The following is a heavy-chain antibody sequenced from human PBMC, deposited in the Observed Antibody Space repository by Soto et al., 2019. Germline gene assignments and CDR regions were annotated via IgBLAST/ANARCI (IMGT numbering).Heavy chain of an antibody. CDR1: GGSISSYY. CDR3: ARGNILTGYYPSLDY. V-gene: IGHV4-59*01. J-gene: IGHJ4*02. CDR2: IYYSGIT. Sequence: SETLSLTCTVSGGSISSYYWSWIRQPPGKGLEWIGYIYYSGITNYNPSLKSRVTISVDTSKNQFSLKLSSVTAADTAVYYCARGNILTGYYPSLDYWGQGTLVTVSS. D-gene: IGHD3-9*01.